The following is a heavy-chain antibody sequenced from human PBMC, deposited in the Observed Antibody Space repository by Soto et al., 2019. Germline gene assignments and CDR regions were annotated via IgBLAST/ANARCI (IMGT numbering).Heavy chain of an antibody. D-gene: IGHD4-4*01. J-gene: IGHJ5*02. CDR2: VSAYNGNT. Sequence: QVQLVQSGAEVKKAGASVKVSCKASGYTFVSYVISWVRQAPGQGLEWMGWVSAYNGNTNYAQNLQGRVTMTTDTPTSTAYMELSSLRSDDTAVYYCARGSDTVTTDWFDPWGQGNLVTVSS. V-gene: IGHV1-18*01. CDR1: GYTFVSYV. CDR3: ARGSDTVTTDWFDP.